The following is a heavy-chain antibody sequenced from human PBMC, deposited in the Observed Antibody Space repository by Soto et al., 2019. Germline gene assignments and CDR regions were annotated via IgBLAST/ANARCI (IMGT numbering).Heavy chain of an antibody. CDR1: GFTFSSYA. V-gene: IGHV3-30-3*01. Sequence: QVQLVESGGGVVQPGRSLRLSCAASGFTFSSYAMHWVRQAPGKGLEWVAVISYDGSNKYYADSVKGRFTISRDNSKNTLYLQMNSLRAEDTAVYYCASLYYYDSSGYPPPFDYWGQGTLVTVSS. J-gene: IGHJ4*02. CDR2: ISYDGSNK. CDR3: ASLYYYDSSGYPPPFDY. D-gene: IGHD3-22*01.